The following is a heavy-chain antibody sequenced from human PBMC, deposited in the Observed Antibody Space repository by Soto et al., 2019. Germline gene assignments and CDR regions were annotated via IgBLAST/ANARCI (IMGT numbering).Heavy chain of an antibody. J-gene: IGHJ5*02. D-gene: IGHD6-13*01. Sequence: PSETLSLTCTVSGGSISSYYWSCIRQHPGKGLEWIGYIYYSGSTNYNPSLKSRVTISVDTSKNQFSLKLSSLTAADTAVYYCERVGIAADGDWFDPWGQGTLVTVSS. CDR3: ERVGIAADGDWFDP. CDR1: GGSISSYY. CDR2: IYYSGST. V-gene: IGHV4-59*01.